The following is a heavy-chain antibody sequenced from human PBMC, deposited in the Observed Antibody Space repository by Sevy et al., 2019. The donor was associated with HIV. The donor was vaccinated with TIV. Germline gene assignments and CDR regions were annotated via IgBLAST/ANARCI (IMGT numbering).Heavy chain of an antibody. Sequence: GGSLRLSCAASGFTFRRYDMHWVRQAPGRGLEWVAVVASHGNYKSFADFVRGRFTISRDNARNSLDLQMTSLRTEDTAVHYCARLQSCGGDCYYFDSWGQGALVTVSS. V-gene: IGHV3-30-3*01. J-gene: IGHJ4*02. CDR1: GFTFRRYD. CDR3: ARLQSCGGDCYYFDS. CDR2: VASHGNYK. D-gene: IGHD2-21*02.